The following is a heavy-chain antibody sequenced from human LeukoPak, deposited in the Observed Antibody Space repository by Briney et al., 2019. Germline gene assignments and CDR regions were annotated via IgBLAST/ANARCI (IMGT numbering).Heavy chain of an antibody. CDR3: ARGMAVAANWFDP. Sequence: GGSLRLSCATSGFTFANYWMNWVRQAPGKGLEWVANIKQDGTEKYYVDSVEGRFTISRDNAKNSVFLQMNTLRAEDTAVYYCARGMAVAANWFDPWGQGTLVTVSS. V-gene: IGHV3-7*05. J-gene: IGHJ5*02. CDR2: IKQDGTEK. D-gene: IGHD6-19*01. CDR1: GFTFANYW.